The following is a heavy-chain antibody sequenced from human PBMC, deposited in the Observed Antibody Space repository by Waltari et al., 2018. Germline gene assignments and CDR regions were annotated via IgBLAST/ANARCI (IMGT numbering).Heavy chain of an antibody. CDR1: GVTFSSYA. V-gene: IGHV3-30-3*01. CDR2: ISYNGSNK. J-gene: IGHJ3*02. Sequence: QVQLVEAGGGVVQHGRSMRLSCAAAGVTFSSYAMHWVRQAPGKGLEWVAVISYNGSNKYYADSVKGRFTISRDNSKNTLYLQMNSLRAEDTAVYYCARDLSTQVDRIPFDIWGQGTMVTVSS. CDR3: ARDLSTQVDRIPFDI. D-gene: IGHD1-26*01.